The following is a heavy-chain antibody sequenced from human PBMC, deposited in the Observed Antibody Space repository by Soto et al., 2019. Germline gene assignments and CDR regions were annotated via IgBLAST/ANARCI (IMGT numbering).Heavy chain of an antibody. CDR2: IYYSGST. D-gene: IGHD3-10*01. CDR3: ARDRYGSGSYYNRIFDY. CDR1: GGSISSGGYY. V-gene: IGHV4-31*03. J-gene: IGHJ4*02. Sequence: QVQLQESGPGLVKPSQTLSLTCTVSGGSISSGGYYWSWIRQHPGKGLEWIGYIYYSGSTHYNPSLKSRVTISVDTFKNQFSLKLSSVTAADTAVYYCARDRYGSGSYYNRIFDYWGQGTLVTVSS.